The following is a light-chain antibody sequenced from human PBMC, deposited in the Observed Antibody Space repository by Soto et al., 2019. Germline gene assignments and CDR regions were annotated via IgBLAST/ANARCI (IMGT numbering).Light chain of an antibody. CDR3: AAWYDSLNGYV. CDR1: SSNIGSNT. V-gene: IGLV1-44*01. CDR2: SNN. J-gene: IGLJ1*01. Sequence: QSVLTQPPSASGTPGQRVTISCSGSSSNIGSNTVNWYQQLPGTAPKLLIYSNNQRPSGVPDRFSGSKSGTSASLAISGLQSEDEADYYCAAWYDSLNGYVFGTGNKVTVL.